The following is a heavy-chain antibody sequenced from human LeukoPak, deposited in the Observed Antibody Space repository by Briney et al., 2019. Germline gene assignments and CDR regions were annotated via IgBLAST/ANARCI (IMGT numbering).Heavy chain of an antibody. V-gene: IGHV4-30-4*01. Sequence: SETLSLTCTVSGGSISSGDYSWSWIRQPPGKGLEWIGYIYYSGSTYFNPSLKSRVLISLDTSRTQFSLKLDSVTAADTAVYYCAREQALPGVTTFGVVVMGYFDNWGQGALVTVSS. CDR1: GGSISSGDYS. CDR3: AREQALPGVTTFGVVVMGYFDN. CDR2: IYYSGST. J-gene: IGHJ4*02. D-gene: IGHD3-3*01.